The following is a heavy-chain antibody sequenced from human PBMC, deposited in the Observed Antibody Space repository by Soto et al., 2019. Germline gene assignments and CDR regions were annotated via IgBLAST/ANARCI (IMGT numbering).Heavy chain of an antibody. CDR1: GGSISSGGYY. V-gene: IGHV4-31*03. J-gene: IGHJ5*02. CDR3: ARDWADYGDYMFDP. CDR2: IYYSGST. D-gene: IGHD4-17*01. Sequence: SLTCTVSGGSISSGGYYWSWIRQHPGKGLEWIGYIYYSGSTYYNPSLKSRVTISVDTSKNQFSLKLSSVTAADTAVYYCARDWADYGDYMFDPWGQGTLVTVSS.